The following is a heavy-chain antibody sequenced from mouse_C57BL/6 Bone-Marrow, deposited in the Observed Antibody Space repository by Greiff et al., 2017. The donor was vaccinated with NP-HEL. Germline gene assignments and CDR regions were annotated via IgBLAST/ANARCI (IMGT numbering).Heavy chain of an antibody. D-gene: IGHD1-1*01. J-gene: IGHJ4*01. V-gene: IGHV1-81*01. Sequence: QVQLQQSGAELARPGASVKLSCKASGYTFTSYGISWVKQRPGQGLEWIGEIYPRSGNTYYNEKFKGKATLTADKSSSTAYMELRSLTSEDSAVYFCAREDYGSSYGAMDYWGQGTSVTVSS. CDR2: IYPRSGNT. CDR3: AREDYGSSYGAMDY. CDR1: GYTFTSYG.